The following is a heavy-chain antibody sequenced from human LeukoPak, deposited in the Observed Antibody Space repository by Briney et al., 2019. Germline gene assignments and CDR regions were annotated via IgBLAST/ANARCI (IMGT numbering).Heavy chain of an antibody. V-gene: IGHV4-39*01. CDR3: ATPASSGNFNQGDFDI. Sequence: SETLSLTCTVSGGSIRSNNYYWGWIRQPPGMGLEWIGSIYYTGSTYYNPSLKSRVTISVDTSKNQFSLKLSAVTAADTAVYYCATPASSGNFNQGDFDIWGQGTMVTVSS. CDR1: GGSIRSNNYY. D-gene: IGHD1-26*01. CDR2: IYYTGST. J-gene: IGHJ3*02.